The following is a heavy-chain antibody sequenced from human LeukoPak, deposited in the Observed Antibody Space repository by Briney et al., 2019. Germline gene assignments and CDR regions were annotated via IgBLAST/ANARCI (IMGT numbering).Heavy chain of an antibody. D-gene: IGHD6-19*01. CDR1: GYTFTSYY. J-gene: IGHJ4*02. Sequence: ASVKVSCKASGYTFTSYYMHWVRQAPGQGLEWMGIINPSGGSTSYAQKFQGRVTMTRDMSTSTAYMELRSLRSDDTAVYYCARDSSGWYGESGYWGQGTLVTVSS. V-gene: IGHV1-46*01. CDR2: INPSGGST. CDR3: ARDSSGWYGESGY.